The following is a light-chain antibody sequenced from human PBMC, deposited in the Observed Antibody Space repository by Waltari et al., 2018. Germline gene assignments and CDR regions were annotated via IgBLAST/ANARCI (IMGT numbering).Light chain of an antibody. CDR2: EVS. CDR3: SSYAGNNIYV. V-gene: IGLV2-8*01. CDR1: SSDVGGYNY. Sequence: QSALTQPPSASGSPGQSVTISCTGTSSDVGGYNYVSWYQQHPGKAPKLMISEVSKRPSGVPVRFSGSKSGNTASRTVSGLQAEEEADYYCSSYAGNNIYVFGAGTKVTVL. J-gene: IGLJ1*01.